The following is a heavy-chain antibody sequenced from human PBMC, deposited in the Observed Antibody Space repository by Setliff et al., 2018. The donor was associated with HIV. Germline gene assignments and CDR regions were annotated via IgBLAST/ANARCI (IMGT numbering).Heavy chain of an antibody. J-gene: IGHJ4*02. V-gene: IGHV4-34*01. CDR3: ARVSGVGNN. Sequence: ASETLSLTCAVYGGSFSGYYWSWIRQPPGKGLEWIGEISHSGSTNYIPSLKSRVTISVDTSKNQFSLKLSSVTAADTAVYYCARVSGVGNNWGQGTLVTSPQ. CDR2: ISHSGST. CDR1: GGSFSGYY. D-gene: IGHD3-3*01.